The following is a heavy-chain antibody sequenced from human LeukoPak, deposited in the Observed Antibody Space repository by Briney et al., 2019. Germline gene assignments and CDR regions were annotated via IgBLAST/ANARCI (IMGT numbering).Heavy chain of an antibody. CDR3: ARDPANIVVVPAAPLGWFDP. CDR2: INPNSGGT. Sequence: ASVKASCKASGYTFTGYYMHWVRQAPGQGLEWMGWINPNSGGTNYAQRFQGRVTMTRDTSISTAYMELSRLTSDDTAVYYCARDPANIVVVPAAPLGWFDPWGQGTLVTVSS. J-gene: IGHJ5*02. D-gene: IGHD2-2*01. V-gene: IGHV1-2*02. CDR1: GYTFTGYY.